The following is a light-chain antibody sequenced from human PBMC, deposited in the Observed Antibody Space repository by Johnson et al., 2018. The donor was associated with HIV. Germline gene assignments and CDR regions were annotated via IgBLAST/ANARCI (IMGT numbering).Light chain of an antibody. CDR3: GAWDSGLTAHFV. CDR1: SSNIGNNY. V-gene: IGLV1-51*01. J-gene: IGLJ1*01. CDR2: DNN. Sequence: QSLLTQPPSVSAAPGQKVTISCYGSSSNIGNNYVSWYQQVPGTAPKLLIYDNNRRPSGIPDRFSGSQSGTSATLGIPGLQTGDEADYYCGAWDSGLTAHFVFGSGTTITVL.